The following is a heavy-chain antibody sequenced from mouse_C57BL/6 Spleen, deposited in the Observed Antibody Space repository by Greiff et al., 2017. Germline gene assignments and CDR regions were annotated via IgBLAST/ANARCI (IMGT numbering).Heavy chain of an antibody. J-gene: IGHJ3*01. CDR3: AGTGSFTY. D-gene: IGHD4-1*01. V-gene: IGHV3-6*01. Sequence: DVQLQESGPGLVKPSQSLSLTCSVTGYSITSGYYWNWIRQFPGNKLEWMGYISYDGSNNYNPSLKNRISITRDTSKNQFVLKLNSVTTEDTATYYCAGTGSFTYWGQGTLVTVSA. CDR1: GYSITSGYY. CDR2: ISYDGSN.